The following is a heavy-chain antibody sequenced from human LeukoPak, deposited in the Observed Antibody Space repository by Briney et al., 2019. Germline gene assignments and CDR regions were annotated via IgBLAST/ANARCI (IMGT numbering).Heavy chain of an antibody. J-gene: IGHJ4*02. CDR2: INPDGSRT. CDR3: AKRPIFGELLYYFDY. Sequence: SGGSLRLSCAASGFTLSSYWIHWVRQAPGEGLVWVSRINPDGSRTDYADSVRGRFTISRDNSKNTLYLQMNSLRAGDTAIYYCAKRPIFGELLYYFDYWGQGTLVTVSS. CDR1: GFTLSSYW. D-gene: IGHD3-10*01. V-gene: IGHV3-74*01.